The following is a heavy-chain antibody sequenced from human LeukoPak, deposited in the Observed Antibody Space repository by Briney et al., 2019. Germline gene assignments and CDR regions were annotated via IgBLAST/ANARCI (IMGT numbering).Heavy chain of an antibody. CDR3: AIDSSGWYFDY. D-gene: IGHD6-19*01. J-gene: IGHJ4*02. CDR2: INSDGSST. CDR1: GFTFSSYW. V-gene: IGHV3-74*01. Sequence: GGSLRLSCAASGFTFSSYWMHWVRQAPGKGLVWVSRINSDGSSTSYADSVKGRFTISRDNAKNTLYLQMNSPRAEDTAVYYCAIDSSGWYFDYWGQGTLVTVSS.